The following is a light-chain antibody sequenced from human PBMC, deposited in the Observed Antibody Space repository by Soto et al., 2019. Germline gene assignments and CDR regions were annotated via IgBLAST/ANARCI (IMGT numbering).Light chain of an antibody. Sequence: QSVLTQPPSASGSTGQTVTISCTGTSSDVGGYNYVSWYQQHPGKAPKLMIYEVSKRPSGVPDRFSGSKSGSTASLTVSGLQAEDEADYYCSSYAGSNRVFGTGTKVTVL. V-gene: IGLV2-8*01. CDR2: EVS. CDR3: SSYAGSNRV. J-gene: IGLJ1*01. CDR1: SSDVGGYNY.